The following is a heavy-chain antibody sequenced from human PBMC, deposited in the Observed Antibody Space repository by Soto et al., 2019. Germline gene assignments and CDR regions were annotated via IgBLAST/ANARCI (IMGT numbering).Heavy chain of an antibody. CDR3: AKDRRYCSGGSCFPYYYGMDV. V-gene: IGHV3-30*18. CDR2: ISYDGSNK. CDR1: GFTFSSYG. J-gene: IGHJ6*02. D-gene: IGHD2-15*01. Sequence: PGGSLRLSCAASGFTFSSYGMHWVRQAPGKWLEWVAVISYDGSNKYYADSVKGRFTISRDNSKNTLYLQMNSLRAEDTAVYYCAKDRRYCSGGSCFPYYYGMDVWGQGXTVTVYS.